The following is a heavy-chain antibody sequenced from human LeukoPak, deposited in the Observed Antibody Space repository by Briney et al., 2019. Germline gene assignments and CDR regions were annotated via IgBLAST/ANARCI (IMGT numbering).Heavy chain of an antibody. Sequence: ASVKVSCKASGGTFSSYAISWVRQAPGHGLEWMGGIIPIFGTANYAQKFQGRVTINADESTSTAYMELSSLRSEDTAVYYCASLDYYDSSGYLYFDYWGQGTLVTVSS. V-gene: IGHV1-69*13. CDR1: GGTFSSYA. D-gene: IGHD3-22*01. CDR3: ASLDYYDSSGYLYFDY. CDR2: IIPIFGTA. J-gene: IGHJ4*02.